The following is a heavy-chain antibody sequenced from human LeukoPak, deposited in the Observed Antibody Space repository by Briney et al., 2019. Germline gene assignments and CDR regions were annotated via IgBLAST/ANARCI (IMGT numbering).Heavy chain of an antibody. CDR1: GGSISSGGYY. J-gene: IGHJ4*02. CDR3: ALQPTSRQKGWLPHY. V-gene: IGHV4-61*08. D-gene: IGHD5-24*01. CDR2: IYYSGST. Sequence: PSETLSLTCTVSGGSISSGGYYWSWIRQPPGKGLEWIGYIYYSGSTNYNPSLKSRVTISVDTSKNQFSLKLSSVTAADTAVYYCALQPTSRQKGWLPHYWGQGTLVTVSS.